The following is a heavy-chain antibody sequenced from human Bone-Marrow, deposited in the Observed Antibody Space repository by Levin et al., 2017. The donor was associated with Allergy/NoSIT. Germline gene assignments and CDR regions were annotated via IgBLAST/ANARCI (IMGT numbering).Heavy chain of an antibody. J-gene: IGHJ4*02. CDR1: GFTFSISW. CDR2: INGDGSHT. Sequence: LSLTCVASGFTFSISWIYWVRQVPGKGLFWVSGINGDGSHTRYADSVKGRFTISRDNAKNTLYLQMDTLRGEDTAVYYCTTYNWGQRIDYWGQGTLVTVSS. CDR3: TTYNWGQRIDY. V-gene: IGHV3-74*01. D-gene: IGHD1-20*01.